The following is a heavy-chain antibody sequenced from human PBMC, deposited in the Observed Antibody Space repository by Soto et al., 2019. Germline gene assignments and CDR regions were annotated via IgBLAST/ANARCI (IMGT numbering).Heavy chain of an antibody. CDR2: ISGSGGST. Sequence: GGSLRLSCAASGFTFSSYAMSWVRQAPGKGLEWVSAISGSGGSTYYADSVKGRFTISRDNSKNTLYLQMNSLRAEDTAVYYCAKDGWFGELTTGAIDYWGQGTLVTVSS. CDR3: AKDGWFGELTTGAIDY. D-gene: IGHD3-10*01. V-gene: IGHV3-23*01. J-gene: IGHJ4*02. CDR1: GFTFSSYA.